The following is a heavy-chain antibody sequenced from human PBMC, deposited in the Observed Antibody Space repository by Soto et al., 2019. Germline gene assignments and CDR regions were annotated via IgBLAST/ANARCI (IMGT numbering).Heavy chain of an antibody. J-gene: IGHJ4*02. V-gene: IGHV4-59*02. Sequence: QVQLQESGPGLVKPSETLSLTCTVSGGSVSNSYWGWIRQPPGKGLEWVAYGYYSGSTNYNPSLGSRVTISVDKSKNQFSLKMTSVTGADTAVYYCARGRSHEWELLVQYFDYWGQGTLVTVSS. CDR2: GYYSGST. CDR1: GGSVSNSY. D-gene: IGHD1-26*01. CDR3: ARGRSHEWELLVQYFDY.